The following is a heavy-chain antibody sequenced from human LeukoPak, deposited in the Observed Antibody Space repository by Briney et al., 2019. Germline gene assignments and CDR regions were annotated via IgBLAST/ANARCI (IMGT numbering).Heavy chain of an antibody. CDR3: AKDGTLRYCSSTSCYKGYYYYYYMDV. V-gene: IGHV3-30*02. D-gene: IGHD2-2*02. CDR1: GFTFSSYG. J-gene: IGHJ6*03. CDR2: IRYDGSNK. Sequence: SGGSLRLSCAASGFTFSSYGMHWVRQAPGKGLEWVAFIRYDGSNKYYADSVKGRFTISRDNSKNTLYLQMNSLRAEDTAVYYCAKDGTLRYCSSTSCYKGYYYYYYMDVWGKGTTVTVSS.